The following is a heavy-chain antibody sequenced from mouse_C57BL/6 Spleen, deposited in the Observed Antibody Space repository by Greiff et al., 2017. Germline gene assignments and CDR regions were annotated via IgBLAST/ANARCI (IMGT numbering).Heavy chain of an antibody. CDR1: GFTFSSYA. V-gene: IGHV5-4*01. CDR3: ARDDGYYVKVWFAY. J-gene: IGHJ3*01. CDR2: ISDGGSYT. Sequence: EVQVVESGGGLVKPGGSLKLSCAASGFTFSSYAMSWVRQTPEKRLEWVATISDGGSYTYYPDNVKGRFTISRDNAKNNLYLQMSHLKSEDTAMYYCARDDGYYVKVWFAYWGQGTLVTVSA. D-gene: IGHD2-3*01.